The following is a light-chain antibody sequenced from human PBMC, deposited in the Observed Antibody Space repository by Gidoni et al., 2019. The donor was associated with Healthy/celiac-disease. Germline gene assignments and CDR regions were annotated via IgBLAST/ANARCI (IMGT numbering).Light chain of an antibody. CDR2: AAS. Sequence: DIQMTQSPSSLSASVGDRVTITCRASQSISSYLNWYQQKPGKAPKLLIYAASSLQSWVPSRFSGSGSGTDFTLTISSLQPEDFATYYCQQSYSTPFTFXPXTKVDIK. CDR1: QSISSY. CDR3: QQSYSTPFT. V-gene: IGKV1-39*01. J-gene: IGKJ3*01.